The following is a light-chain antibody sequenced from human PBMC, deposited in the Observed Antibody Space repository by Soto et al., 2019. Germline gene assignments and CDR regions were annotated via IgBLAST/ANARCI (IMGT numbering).Light chain of an antibody. CDR3: RLRRSSPRT. V-gene: IGKV3-11*01. J-gene: IGKJ4*02. Sequence: VKPTRSKLTSSPGEITSRSWRASKTASNKLAWYQHKPGQAPRLLIYDTSNRATGIPARFSGSGSGTDFTLTISSLEPEDFAVYYCRLRRSSPRTFGGGTKVDIK. CDR1: KTASNK. CDR2: DTS.